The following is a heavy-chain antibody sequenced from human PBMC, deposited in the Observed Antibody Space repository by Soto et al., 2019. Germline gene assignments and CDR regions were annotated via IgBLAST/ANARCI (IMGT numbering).Heavy chain of an antibody. V-gene: IGHV3-74*01. J-gene: IGHJ4*02. CDR1: GFTFSTYG. Sequence: GGSLRLSCAASGFTFSTYGMHWVRQAPGKGLVWVSRLDNDGTNTRYADSVKGRFTVSRDNGKNTVYLQMDSLRAEDTAVYYCARDGGTYFDYWGQGTLVTVSS. CDR2: LDNDGTNT. D-gene: IGHD3-16*01. CDR3: ARDGGTYFDY.